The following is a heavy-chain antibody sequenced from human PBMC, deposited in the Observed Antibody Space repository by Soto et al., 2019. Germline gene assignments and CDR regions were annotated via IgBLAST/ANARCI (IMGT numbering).Heavy chain of an antibody. CDR3: ASPGYSSSYKWGYYYYGMDV. D-gene: IGHD6-13*01. J-gene: IGHJ6*02. Sequence: QVQLVQSGAEVKKPGSSVKVSCKASGGTFSSYAISWVRQAPGQGLEWMGGIIPIFGTANYAQKFQGRVTITADESTSTAYMELSSLRSEDTAVYYCASPGYSSSYKWGYYYYGMDVWGQGTTVTVSS. CDR1: GGTFSSYA. CDR2: IIPIFGTA. V-gene: IGHV1-69*01.